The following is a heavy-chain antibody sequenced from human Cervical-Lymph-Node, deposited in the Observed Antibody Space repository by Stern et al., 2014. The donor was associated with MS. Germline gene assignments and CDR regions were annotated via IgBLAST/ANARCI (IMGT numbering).Heavy chain of an antibody. CDR3: ARGAAYFDY. V-gene: IGHV4-61*01. CDR2: IYYSGST. J-gene: IGHJ4*02. D-gene: IGHD3-16*01. Sequence: QLQLQESGPGLVKPSETLSLTCTVSGASVSSGSYYWSWIRQPPGKGLEWIGYIYYSGSTNYNPSLKSRVTISVDTSKNQFSLKLSSVTAADTAVYYCARGAAYFDYWGQGTLVTVSS. CDR1: GASVSSGSYY.